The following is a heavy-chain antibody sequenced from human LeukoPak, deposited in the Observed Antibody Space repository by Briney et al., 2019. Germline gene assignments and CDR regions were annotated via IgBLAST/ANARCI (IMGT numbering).Heavy chain of an antibody. CDR1: GYAFTSYG. Sequence: GASVKVSCKASGYAFTSYGINWVRQAPGQGLEWMGWISGHNGHTNYVQKMQGRVTMTTDTSTNTAYMELRNLTSDDTAVYYCARGPGIAVAGVFDYWGQGSLVTSPQ. CDR3: ARGPGIAVAGVFDY. J-gene: IGHJ4*02. CDR2: ISGHNGHT. V-gene: IGHV1-18*04. D-gene: IGHD6-19*01.